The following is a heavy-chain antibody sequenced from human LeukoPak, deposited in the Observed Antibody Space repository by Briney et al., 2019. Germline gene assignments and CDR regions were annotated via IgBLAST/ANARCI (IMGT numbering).Heavy chain of an antibody. CDR3: ARGGFSGSYYYYYYYMDV. V-gene: IGHV6-1*01. J-gene: IGHJ6*03. CDR2: TYYRSKWYN. Sequence: SQTLSLTCAISGDSVSSNSAAWNWIRQSPSRGLEWLGRTYYRSKWYNDYAVSVKSRITINPDTSKNQFSLQLNSVTPEDTAVYYCARGGFSGSYYYYYYYMDVWGKGTTVTVPS. D-gene: IGHD1-26*01. CDR1: GDSVSSNSAA.